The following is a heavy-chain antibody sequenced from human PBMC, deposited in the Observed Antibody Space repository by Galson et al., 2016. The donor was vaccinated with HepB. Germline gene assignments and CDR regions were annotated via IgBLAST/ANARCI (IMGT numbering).Heavy chain of an antibody. CDR1: GGSISSYY. CDR3: ARDPGFYDILTGYSHNYYYGMDV. Sequence: LTCTVSGGSISSYYWSWIRQPPGKGLEWIGYIYYSGSTNYNPSLKSRVTISGDTSKNQFSLKLSSVTAADTAVYHCARDPGFYDILTGYSHNYYYGMDVWGQGTTVTVSS. V-gene: IGHV4-59*01. CDR2: IYYSGST. D-gene: IGHD3-9*01. J-gene: IGHJ6*02.